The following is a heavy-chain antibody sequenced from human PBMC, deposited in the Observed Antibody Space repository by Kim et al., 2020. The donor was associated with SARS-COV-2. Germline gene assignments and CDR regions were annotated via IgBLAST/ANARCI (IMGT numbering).Heavy chain of an antibody. CDR2: ISSSGSTI. J-gene: IGHJ4*02. D-gene: IGHD3-22*01. Sequence: GGSLRLSCAASGFTFSDYYMSWIRQAPGKGLEWVSYISSSGSTIYYADSVKGRFTISRDNAKNSLYLQMNSLRAEDTAVYYCARGSPPPHITMIPEDYWGQGTLVTVSS. V-gene: IGHV3-11*01. CDR1: GFTFSDYY. CDR3: ARGSPPPHITMIPEDY.